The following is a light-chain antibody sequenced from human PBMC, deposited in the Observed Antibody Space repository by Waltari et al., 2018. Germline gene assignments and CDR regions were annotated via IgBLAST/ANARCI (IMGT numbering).Light chain of an antibody. CDR3: NSRDSSGNHVL. Sequence: SSELTQDPAVSVALVQTVRITCQGYSLRTYYASWYQQRPGQAPVLVIYGKNNRPSGIPDRFSGSSSGNTASLTISGAQAEDEADYYCNSRDSSGNHVLFGGGTKLTVL. CDR2: GKN. CDR1: SLRTYY. J-gene: IGLJ2*01. V-gene: IGLV3-19*01.